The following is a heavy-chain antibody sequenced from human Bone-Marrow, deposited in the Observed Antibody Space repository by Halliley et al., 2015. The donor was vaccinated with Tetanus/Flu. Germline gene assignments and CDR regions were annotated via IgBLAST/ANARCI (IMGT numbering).Heavy chain of an antibody. V-gene: IGHV4-34*01. CDR1: GGAFSGYY. CDR2: INYDGNT. J-gene: IGHJ5*01. D-gene: IGHD3-10*01. Sequence: LRLSCAVYGGAFSGYYWSWIRQSPGKGLEWIGEINYDGNTDYNPSLNSRVTLSLDTIKKQVSLRVTSVTAADTAVYYCARGNYHASWWF. CDR3: ARGNYHASWWF.